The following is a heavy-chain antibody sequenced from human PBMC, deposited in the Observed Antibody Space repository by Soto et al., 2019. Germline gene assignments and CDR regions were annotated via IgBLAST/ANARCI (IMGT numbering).Heavy chain of an antibody. Sequence: SETLSLTCTVSGGSISSYYWSWIRQPPGKGLEWIVYIYYSGSTNYNPSLKSRVTISVDTSKIQFSLKLSSVTAADTAVYYCARDRGLYYDILTGYSADAFDIWGQGTMVT. CDR2: IYYSGST. J-gene: IGHJ3*02. V-gene: IGHV4-59*01. CDR3: ARDRGLYYDILTGYSADAFDI. CDR1: GGSISSYY. D-gene: IGHD3-9*01.